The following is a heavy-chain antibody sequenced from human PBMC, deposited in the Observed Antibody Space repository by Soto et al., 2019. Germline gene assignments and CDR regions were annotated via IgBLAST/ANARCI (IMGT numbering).Heavy chain of an antibody. D-gene: IGHD6-19*01. CDR2: ISAYNGNT. J-gene: IGHJ5*02. Sequence: ASVKVSCKASGYTFTSYGISWVRQAPGQGLEWMGWISAYNGNTNYAQKLQGRVTMTTDTSTSTAYMELRSLRSDDTAVYYCARDRVAVAGTRSILFFWFDPWGQGTLVTVSS. CDR3: ARDRVAVAGTRSILFFWFDP. CDR1: GYTFTSYG. V-gene: IGHV1-18*01.